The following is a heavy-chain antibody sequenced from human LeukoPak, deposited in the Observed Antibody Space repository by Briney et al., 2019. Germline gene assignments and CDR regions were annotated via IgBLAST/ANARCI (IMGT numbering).Heavy chain of an antibody. D-gene: IGHD3-16*01. J-gene: IGHJ4*02. CDR3: AKGAEIDF. CDR1: GFTFTNYA. CDR2: VTGPGDTT. Sequence: GGSLRLSCATSGFTFTNYAMNWVRQAPGKGLEWVSAVTGPGDTTYYADSVKGRFFMSREDSKTTVYLQMNSLRAEDTAIYYCAKGAEIDFWGQGTLVTVSS. V-gene: IGHV3-23*01.